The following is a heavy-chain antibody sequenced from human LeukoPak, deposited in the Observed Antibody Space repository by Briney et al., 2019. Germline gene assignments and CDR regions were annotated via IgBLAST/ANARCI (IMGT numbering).Heavy chain of an antibody. CDR2: INPNSGGT. CDR1: GYTFTGYY. J-gene: IGHJ5*02. V-gene: IGHV1-2*02. Sequence: ASVKVSCKASGYTFTGYYIHWVRQGPGQGLEWMGWINPNSGGTNYAQKFQGRVTMTRDTSISTAYMELSRLRSDDTAVYYCARDLGADIVVVVAAYWFDPWGQGTLVTVSS. D-gene: IGHD2-15*01. CDR3: ARDLGADIVVVVAAYWFDP.